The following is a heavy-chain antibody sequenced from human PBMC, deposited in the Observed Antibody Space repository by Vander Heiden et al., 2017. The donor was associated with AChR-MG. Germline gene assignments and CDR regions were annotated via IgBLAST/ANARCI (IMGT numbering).Heavy chain of an antibody. CDR2: IYYSGST. CDR1: GGSISTTTYY. D-gene: IGHD4-17*01. J-gene: IGHJ4*02. Sequence: QLQLQESGPGLVKPSETMSLPCTVSGGSISTTTYYWGWIRQSPGKGLEWIGNIYYSGSTYYNPSLKSRVTISVDTSKNHFSLSLRSVTPTDTGMYYCARRYGDNYFDSWGQGTLVTVSS. CDR3: ARRYGDNYFDS. V-gene: IGHV4-39*02.